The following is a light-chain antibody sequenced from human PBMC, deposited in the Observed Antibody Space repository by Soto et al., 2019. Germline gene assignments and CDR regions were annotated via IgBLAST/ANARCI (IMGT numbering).Light chain of an antibody. Sequence: IVMTQSPATLSVAPGERVTFSCRASQGVSRKLAWYQHKPGQAPRLLISGASTGATGIPARFSGSGSGTDFTLTISSLEPEDFAVYYCQQSATFGPGTKVDIK. CDR3: QQSAT. J-gene: IGKJ3*01. CDR2: GAS. CDR1: QGVSRK. V-gene: IGKV3-15*01.